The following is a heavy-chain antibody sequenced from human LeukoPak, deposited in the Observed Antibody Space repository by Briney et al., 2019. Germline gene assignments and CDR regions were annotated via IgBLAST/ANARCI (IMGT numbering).Heavy chain of an antibody. V-gene: IGHV4-4*07. Sequence: PETLSLTRTFSRGSISSYQWSWLRQPAGKGLEGIGRIHTSGSTNYNPSLKSRVTMSVDTSKNQFSLKLSSVTAADTAVYYCARDTYYYDSSGYYANFDYWGQGTLVTVSS. D-gene: IGHD3-22*01. CDR2: IHTSGST. J-gene: IGHJ4*02. CDR1: RGSISSYQ. CDR3: ARDTYYYDSSGYYANFDY.